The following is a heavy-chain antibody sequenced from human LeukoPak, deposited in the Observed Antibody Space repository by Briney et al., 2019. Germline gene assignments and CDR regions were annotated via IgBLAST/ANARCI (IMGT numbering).Heavy chain of an antibody. J-gene: IGHJ4*02. CDR1: DGSFSGYY. V-gene: IGHV4-34*01. CDR2: INHSGST. D-gene: IGHD3-9*01. CDR3: ARVHGYYDILTGYYRYYFDY. Sequence: SETLSLTCAVYDGSFSGYYWTWIRQPPGKGLEWIGEINHSGSTNYNPSLKSRVTIDTPKNQFSLKLTSVTAADTAVYYCARVHGYYDILTGYYRYYFDYWGQGTLVTVSS.